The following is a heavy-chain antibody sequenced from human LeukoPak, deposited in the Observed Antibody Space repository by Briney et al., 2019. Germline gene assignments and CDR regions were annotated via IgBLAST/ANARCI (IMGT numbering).Heavy chain of an antibody. Sequence: GGSLRLSCAASGFTFSSYNMKWVRQAPGKGLEGVSYISSSSSTIYYADSGKGRFTIARDNAKNSLFLQMNSLRAEDTAVYYCARDLVTMRAFDIWGQGTMVTVSS. D-gene: IGHD4-11*01. CDR1: GFTFSSYN. CDR3: ARDLVTMRAFDI. J-gene: IGHJ3*02. CDR2: ISSSSSTI. V-gene: IGHV3-48*01.